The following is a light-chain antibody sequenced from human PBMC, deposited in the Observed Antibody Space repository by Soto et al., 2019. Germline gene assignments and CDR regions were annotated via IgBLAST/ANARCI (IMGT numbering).Light chain of an antibody. CDR3: QQYNNWPPWT. CDR2: AAS. CDR1: QSVGGN. V-gene: IGKV3-15*01. Sequence: EIVMTQSPATLSVSPGERATLSCRASQSVGGNLAWYQQKPGQPPRLLIYAASSRPTGIPARFSGSGSGTDFTLTISSLQSEDFAVYYCQQYNNWPPWTFGQWTKVEIK. J-gene: IGKJ1*01.